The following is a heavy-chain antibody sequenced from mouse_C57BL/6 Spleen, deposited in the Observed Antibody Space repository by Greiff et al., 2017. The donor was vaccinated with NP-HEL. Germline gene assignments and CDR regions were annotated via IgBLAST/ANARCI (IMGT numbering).Heavy chain of an antibody. CDR1: GFTFSDYY. J-gene: IGHJ1*03. D-gene: IGHD2-3*01. V-gene: IGHV5-16*01. CDR3: ARDRYDGYYDWYFDV. Sequence: EVKLVESEGGLVQPGSSMKLSCTASGFTFSDYYMAWVRQVPEKGLEWVANINYDGSSTYYLDSLKSRFIISRDNAKNILYLQMSSLKSEDTATYYCARDRYDGYYDWYFDVWGTGTTVTVSS. CDR2: INYDGSST.